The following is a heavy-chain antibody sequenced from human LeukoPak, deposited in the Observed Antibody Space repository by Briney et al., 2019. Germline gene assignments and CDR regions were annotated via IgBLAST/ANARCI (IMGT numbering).Heavy chain of an antibody. Sequence: GGSLRLSCAASGFTFSSYGMHWVRQAPGKGLEWVAVISYDGSNKYYADSVKGRFTISRDNSKNTLYLQMNSLRAEDTAEYYCARDLGSGSPGDIWGQGTMVTVSS. J-gene: IGHJ3*02. CDR2: ISYDGSNK. CDR1: GFTFSSYG. V-gene: IGHV3-30*19. D-gene: IGHD1-26*01. CDR3: ARDLGSGSPGDI.